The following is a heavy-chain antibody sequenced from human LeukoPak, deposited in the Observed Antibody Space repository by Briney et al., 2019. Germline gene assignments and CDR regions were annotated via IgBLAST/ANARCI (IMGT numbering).Heavy chain of an antibody. CDR2: IYHSGST. Sequence: SETLSLTCAVSGYSISSGYYWGWIRQPPGKGLEWIGSIYHSGSTYYNPSLKSRVTISVDTSKNQFSLKLTSVTAGDTAVYYCARGIGTSYESSRDAFDIWGQGTMVTVSS. CDR1: GYSISSGYY. J-gene: IGHJ3*02. V-gene: IGHV4-38-2*01. D-gene: IGHD3-22*01. CDR3: ARGIGTSYESSRDAFDI.